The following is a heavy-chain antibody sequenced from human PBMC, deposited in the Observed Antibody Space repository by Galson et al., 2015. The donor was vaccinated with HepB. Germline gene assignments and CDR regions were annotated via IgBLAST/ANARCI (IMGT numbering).Heavy chain of an antibody. CDR1: GFTFSSSW. D-gene: IGHD4/OR15-4a*01. CDR3: ARDMVYGALDY. V-gene: IGHV3-7*01. J-gene: IGHJ4*02. CDR2: IKPDGSVK. Sequence: SLRLSCAASGFTFSSSWMTWVRLTPGRGLGWVANIKPDGSVKNHVASVRDRFTISRGNAENSLYLQMNSLRAEDTGVYYCARDMVYGALDYWGQGTLVTVSS.